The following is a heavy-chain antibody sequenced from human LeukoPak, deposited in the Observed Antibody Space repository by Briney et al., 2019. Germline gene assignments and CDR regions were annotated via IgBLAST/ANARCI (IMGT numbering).Heavy chain of an antibody. CDR1: GGSFSGYY. J-gene: IGHJ4*02. CDR3: ARRWGVGYKIYRGIDY. Sequence: SETLSLTCAVYGGSFSGYYWSWIRQPPGKGLEWIGEINHSGSTNYNPSLKSRVTIPVDTSKNQFSLKLSSVTAADTAVYYCARRWGVGYKIYRGIDYWGQGTLVTVSS. D-gene: IGHD3-10*01. CDR2: INHSGST. V-gene: IGHV4-34*01.